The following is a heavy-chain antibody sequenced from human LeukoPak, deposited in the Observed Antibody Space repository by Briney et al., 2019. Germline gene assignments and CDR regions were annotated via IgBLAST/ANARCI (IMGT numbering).Heavy chain of an antibody. CDR3: ARGRPPLLYSGSYRPPFDY. CDR1: GYTFTSYY. V-gene: IGHV1-46*01. D-gene: IGHD1-26*01. Sequence: ASVKVSCKASGYTFTSYYMHWVRQAPGQGLEWMGIINPSGGSTSYAQKFQGRVTMTRDTSTSTVYMELSSLRSEDTAVYYCARGRPPLLYSGSYRPPFDYWGQGTLVTVFS. CDR2: INPSGGST. J-gene: IGHJ4*02.